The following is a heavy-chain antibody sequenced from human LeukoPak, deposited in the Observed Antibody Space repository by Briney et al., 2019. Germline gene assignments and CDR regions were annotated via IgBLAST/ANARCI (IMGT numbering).Heavy chain of an antibody. CDR1: GYTFTGYY. J-gene: IGHJ4*02. CDR3: ATAGSVHSSSSDFDY. D-gene: IGHD6-6*01. V-gene: IGHV1-2*06. Sequence: VASVKVSCKASGYTFTGYYMHWVRQAPGQGLEWMGRINPNSGGTNYAQKFQGRVTMTRDTSISTAYMELSRLRSDDTAVYYCATAGSVHSSSSDFDYWGQGTLVTVSS. CDR2: INPNSGGT.